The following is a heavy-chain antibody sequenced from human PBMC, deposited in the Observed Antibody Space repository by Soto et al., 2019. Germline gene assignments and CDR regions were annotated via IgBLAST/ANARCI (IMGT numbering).Heavy chain of an antibody. CDR1: GFTFSNAW. D-gene: IGHD6-13*01. CDR2: IKSKTDGGTT. V-gene: IGHV3-15*07. J-gene: IGHJ6*02. CDR3: TTVAAAAGNYYYYGMDV. Sequence: LRLSCAASGFTFSNAWMNWVRQAPGKGLEWVGRIKSKTDGGTTDYAAPVKGRFTISRDDSKNTLYLQMNSLKTEDTAVYYCTTVAAAAGNYYYYGMDVWGQGTTVTVSS.